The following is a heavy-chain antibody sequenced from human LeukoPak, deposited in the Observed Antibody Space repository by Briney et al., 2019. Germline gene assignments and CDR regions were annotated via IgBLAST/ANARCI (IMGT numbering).Heavy chain of an antibody. V-gene: IGHV3-21*04. D-gene: IGHD3-10*01. J-gene: IGHJ4*02. CDR2: ISSRSRYI. CDR1: GFTFSTYS. Sequence: GGSLRLSCAASGFTFSTYSMNWVRQAPGKGLEWVSSISSRSRYIYYADSVKGRFTISRDNSKNTLYLQMNSLRAEDTAVYYCAKDIGRGGYYGSGSYYNFDYWGQGTLVTVSS. CDR3: AKDIGRGGYYGSGSYYNFDY.